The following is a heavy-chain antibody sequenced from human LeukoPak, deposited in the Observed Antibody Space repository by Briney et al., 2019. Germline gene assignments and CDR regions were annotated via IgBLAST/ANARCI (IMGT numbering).Heavy chain of an antibody. CDR3: ASQWEVGTTLKDAFNI. J-gene: IGHJ3*02. CDR2: IYYSGST. D-gene: IGHD1-26*01. Sequence: SETLSLTCTVSGGSISSYYWSWIRQPPGKGLEWIGYIYYSGSTNYNPSLKSRVTISVDTSKNQFSLKLTSVTAADTAVYYCASQWEVGTTLKDAFNIWGQGTMVTVSS. V-gene: IGHV4-59*08. CDR1: GGSISSYY.